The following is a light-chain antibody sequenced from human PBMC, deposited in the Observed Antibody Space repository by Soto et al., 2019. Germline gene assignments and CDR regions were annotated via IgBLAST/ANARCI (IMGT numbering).Light chain of an antibody. V-gene: IGKV3-20*01. CDR2: GAS. CDR3: QHYDSSF. J-gene: IGKJ3*01. CDR1: QSVSSTY. Sequence: EIVLTQSPGTLSLSPGERATLSCRASQSVSSTYLAWYQQKPGQAPRLLIYGASSRATGIPDRFSGSGSGTDFTLTISRLEPEDFAVYYCQHYDSSFFGPGTKVDIK.